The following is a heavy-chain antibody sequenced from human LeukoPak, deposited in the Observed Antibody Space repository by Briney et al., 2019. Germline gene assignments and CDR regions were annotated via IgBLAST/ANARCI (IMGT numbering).Heavy chain of an antibody. J-gene: IGHJ4*02. D-gene: IGHD4-17*01. CDR1: GFMFSRHG. CDR3: AKDGGATTVYYYFDY. CDR2: ISYDGSNK. V-gene: IGHV3-30*18. Sequence: PGGSLRLSCAASGFMFSRHGMHWVRQAPGKGLEWVAIISYDGSNKYYADSVKGRFTISRDNSKNTLYLQMNSLRTEDTAVYYCAKDGGATTVYYYFDYWGQGTLVTVSS.